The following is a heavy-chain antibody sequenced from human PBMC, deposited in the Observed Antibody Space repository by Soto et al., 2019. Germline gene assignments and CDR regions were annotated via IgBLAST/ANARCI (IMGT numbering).Heavy chain of an antibody. CDR2: INPNSGGT. Sequence: ASVKVSCKASGYTFTGYYMHWVRQAPGQGLEWMGWINPNSGGTNYAQKFQGWVTMTRDTSISTAYMELSRLRSDDTAVYYCARGWGRYYGSGSYLMDVWGKGTTVTVSS. CDR3: ARGWGRYYGSGSYLMDV. D-gene: IGHD3-10*01. J-gene: IGHJ6*03. V-gene: IGHV1-2*04. CDR1: GYTFTGYY.